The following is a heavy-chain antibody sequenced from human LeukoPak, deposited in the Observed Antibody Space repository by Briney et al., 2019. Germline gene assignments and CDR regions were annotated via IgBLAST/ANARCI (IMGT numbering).Heavy chain of an antibody. V-gene: IGHV4-34*01. D-gene: IGHD2-21*02. CDR3: ARRDGDGEAAYFDY. CDR1: GGSFSGYY. CDR2: INHSGST. J-gene: IGHJ4*02. Sequence: SETLSLTCAVYGGSFSGYYWSWIRQPPGKGLEWIGEINHSGSTNYNPSLKSRVTISVDTSKKQFSLKLSSVTAADTAVYYCARRDGDGEAAYFDYWGQGTLVTVSS.